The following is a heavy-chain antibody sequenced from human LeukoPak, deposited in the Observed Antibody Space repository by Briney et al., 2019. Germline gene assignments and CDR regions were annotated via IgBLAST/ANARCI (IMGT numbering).Heavy chain of an antibody. J-gene: IGHJ4*02. D-gene: IGHD1-1*01. CDR3: VQNYFDY. V-gene: IGHV3-7*01. Sequence: GGSLRLSCAASGFTFSSYSMSWVRQAPGKGLEWVANIKQDGSEKYYVDSVKGRFTISRDNAKNSLYLQMNSLRAEDTAVYYCVQNYFDYWGQGTLVTVSS. CDR1: GFTFSSYS. CDR2: IKQDGSEK.